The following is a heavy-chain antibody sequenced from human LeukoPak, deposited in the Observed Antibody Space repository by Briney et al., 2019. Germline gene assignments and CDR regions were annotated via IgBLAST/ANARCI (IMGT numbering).Heavy chain of an antibody. V-gene: IGHV1-18*01. CDR1: GYTFTSYG. CDR2: ISAYNGNT. J-gene: IGHJ4*02. D-gene: IGHD3-9*01. Sequence: ASVKVSCKASGYTFTSYGISWVRQAPGQGLEWMGWISAYNGNTNYAQKLQGRVTMTTDTSTSTAYMDLRSPRSDDTAVYYCARDRGGVDWLLPPFDYWGQGTLVTVSS. CDR3: ARDRGGVDWLLPPFDY.